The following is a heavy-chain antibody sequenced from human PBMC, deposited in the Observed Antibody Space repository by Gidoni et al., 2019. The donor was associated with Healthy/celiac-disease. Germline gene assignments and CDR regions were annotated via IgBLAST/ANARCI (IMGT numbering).Heavy chain of an antibody. Sequence: QVQLVESGGGVVQPGRSLRLSCAASGFTFSSYGMHWVRQAPGKGLEWVAVISYDGSNKYYADSVKGRFTISRDNSKNTLYLQMNSLRAEDTAVYYCAKVKGFGELYDYWGQGTLVTVSS. CDR2: ISYDGSNK. J-gene: IGHJ4*02. CDR3: AKVKGFGELYDY. CDR1: GFTFSSYG. D-gene: IGHD3-10*01. V-gene: IGHV3-30*18.